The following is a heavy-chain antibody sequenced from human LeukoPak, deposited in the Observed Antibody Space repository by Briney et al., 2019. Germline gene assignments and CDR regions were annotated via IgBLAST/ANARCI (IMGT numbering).Heavy chain of an antibody. D-gene: IGHD3-10*01. Sequence: PSETLSLTCSVSGGSINNYYWNWIRQPPGKGLEWIGYIYYSGSTNYNPSLKSRVTISVDTSKNQFSLKLSSVTAVDTAVYYCARYVGEKTAFDIWGQGTMVTVSS. V-gene: IGHV4-59*01. CDR3: ARYVGEKTAFDI. J-gene: IGHJ3*02. CDR2: IYYSGST. CDR1: GGSINNYY.